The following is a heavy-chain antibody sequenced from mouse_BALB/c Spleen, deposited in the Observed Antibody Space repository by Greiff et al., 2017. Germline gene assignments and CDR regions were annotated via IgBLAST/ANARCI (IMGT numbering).Heavy chain of an antibody. CDR2: INPSNGRT. V-gene: IGHV1S81*02. Sequence: QVQLKQPGAELVKPGASVKLSCKASGYTFTSYWMHWVKQRPGQGLEWIGEINPSNGRTNYNEKFKSKATLTVDKSSSTAYMQLSSLTSEDSAVYYCARGYGSSSWFAYWGQGTLVTVSA. CDR1: GYTFTSYW. D-gene: IGHD1-1*01. J-gene: IGHJ3*01. CDR3: ARGYGSSSWFAY.